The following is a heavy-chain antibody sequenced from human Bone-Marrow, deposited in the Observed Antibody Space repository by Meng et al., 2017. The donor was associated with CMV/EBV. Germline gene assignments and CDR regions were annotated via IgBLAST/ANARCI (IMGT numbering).Heavy chain of an antibody. CDR2: IYSGGSST. Sequence: GESLKISCAASGFTVSSNYMSWVRQAPGKGLEWVSVIYSGGSSTYYADSVKGRFTISRDNSKNTLYLQMNSLRAEDTAVYYCAKDTIPLGAVAATLGYWDQGTLVTVSS. J-gene: IGHJ4*02. D-gene: IGHD6-19*01. V-gene: IGHV3-23*03. CDR3: AKDTIPLGAVAATLGY. CDR1: GFTVSSNY.